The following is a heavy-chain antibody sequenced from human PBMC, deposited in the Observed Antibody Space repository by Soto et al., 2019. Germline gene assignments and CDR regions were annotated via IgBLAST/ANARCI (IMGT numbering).Heavy chain of an antibody. Sequence: QVQLVQSGAEVKKPGASVKVSCKASGYTFTSYAMPWVRQAPGQRLEWMGCSNAGNGNTKYSQKFQGRVPITRDTSASTAYMALSSLRSEDTAVYYCARDAGATGDWGQGTLVTVSS. J-gene: IGHJ4*02. V-gene: IGHV1-3*01. CDR2: SNAGNGNT. CDR1: GYTFTSYA. D-gene: IGHD1-26*01. CDR3: ARDAGATGD.